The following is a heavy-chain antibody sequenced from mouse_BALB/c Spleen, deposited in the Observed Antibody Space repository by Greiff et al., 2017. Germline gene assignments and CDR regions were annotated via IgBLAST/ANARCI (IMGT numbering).Heavy chain of an antibody. D-gene: IGHD2-14*01. CDR3: ARESSQVRRPFAY. CDR1: GFSLTGYG. J-gene: IGHJ3*01. Sequence: VKLVESGPGLVAPSQSLSITCTVSGFSLTGYGVNWVRQPPGKGLEWLGMIWGDGSTDYNSALKSRLSISQDNSKSQVFLKMNSLQTDDTARYYCARESSQVRRPFAYWGQGTLVTVSA. CDR2: IWGDGST. V-gene: IGHV2-6-7*01.